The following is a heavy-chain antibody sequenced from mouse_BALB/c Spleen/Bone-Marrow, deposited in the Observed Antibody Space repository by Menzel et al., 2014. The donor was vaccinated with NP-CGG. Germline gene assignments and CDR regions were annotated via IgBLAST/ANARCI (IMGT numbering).Heavy chain of an antibody. Sequence: EVKLMESGGGLVQPGGSLRLSCATSGFTFTDYYMSWVRQPPGKALEWLGFIRNKANGYTTEYSASVKGRFTISRDNSQSILYLQKNTLRAEDSATYYCARDYYGFFAYWGQGTLVTVSA. V-gene: IGHV7-3*02. D-gene: IGHD1-2*01. CDR1: GFTFTDYY. J-gene: IGHJ3*01. CDR3: ARDYYGFFAY. CDR2: IRNKANGYTT.